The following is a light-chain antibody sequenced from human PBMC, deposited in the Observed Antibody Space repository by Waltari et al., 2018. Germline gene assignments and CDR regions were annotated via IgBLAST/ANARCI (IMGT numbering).Light chain of an antibody. CDR3: QVWDMSSDQWV. CDR1: NFGSKR. J-gene: IGLJ3*02. Sequence: SYELTQPPSVSVAPGQTATITCGGHNFGSKRVPRYQQKPGQAPVLVIYYDRDRPSGIPERFSGSNSGNTATLTISRVEAGDEADYHCQVWDMSSDQWVFGGGTKLTVL. V-gene: IGLV3-21*04. CDR2: YDR.